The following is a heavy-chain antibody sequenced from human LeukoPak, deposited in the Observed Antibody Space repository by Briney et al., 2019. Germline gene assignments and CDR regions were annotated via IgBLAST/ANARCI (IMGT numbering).Heavy chain of an antibody. D-gene: IGHD6-19*01. CDR1: GGSISSSSYY. CDR3: ARHCTGYSSGWWYFDL. V-gene: IGHV4-39*01. J-gene: IGHJ2*01. Sequence: SETLSLTCTVSGGSISSSSYYWGWIRQPPGKGLEWIGSIYYSGSTYYNPSLRSRVTISVDTSKNQFSLKLSPVTAADTAVYYCARHCTGYSSGWWYFDLWGRGTLVTISS. CDR2: IYYSGST.